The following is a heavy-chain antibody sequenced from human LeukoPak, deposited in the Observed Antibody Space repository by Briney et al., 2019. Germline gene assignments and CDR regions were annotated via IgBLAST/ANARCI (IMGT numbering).Heavy chain of an antibody. Sequence: SETLSLTCTVSGGSISSYYWSWIRQPPGKGLEWIGYIYYSGSTNYNPSLKSRVTISVDTSKNQFSLKLSSVTAADTAVYYCARALFTRLGTDDMTTIDRRYYYYGMDVWGQGTTVTVSS. V-gene: IGHV4-59*01. CDR3: ARALFTRLGTDDMTTIDRRYYYYGMDV. CDR2: IYYSGST. J-gene: IGHJ6*02. CDR1: GGSISSYY. D-gene: IGHD3-16*01.